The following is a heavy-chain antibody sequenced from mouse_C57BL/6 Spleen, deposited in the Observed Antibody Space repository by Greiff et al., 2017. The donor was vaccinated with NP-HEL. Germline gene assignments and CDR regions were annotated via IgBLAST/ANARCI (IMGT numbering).Heavy chain of an antibody. CDR2: ISSGGSYT. Sequence: DVKLVESGGDLVKPGGSLKLSCAASGFTFSSYGMSWVRQTPDKRLEWVATISSGGSYTYYPDSVKGRFTISRDNAKNTLYLQMSSLKSEDTAMYYCAREGTRDYAMDYWGQGTSVTVSS. CDR1: GFTFSSYG. J-gene: IGHJ4*01. V-gene: IGHV5-6*02. CDR3: AREGTRDYAMDY. D-gene: IGHD3-3*01.